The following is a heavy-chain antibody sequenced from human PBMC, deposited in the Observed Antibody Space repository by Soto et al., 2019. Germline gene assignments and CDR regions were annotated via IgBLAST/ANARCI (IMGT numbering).Heavy chain of an antibody. CDR3: ARRRHTGYYNY. Sequence: QVQLVESGGDLVKPGGSLRLSCAASGFPFSDYYMSWIRQAPGKGLEWVSSIGSSSSYTTYADSVKGRFTISRDNAKNSLYLQMNSLRAEDTAVYYCARRRHTGYYNYWGQGTLVTVSA. D-gene: IGHD3-9*01. J-gene: IGHJ4*02. CDR2: IGSSSSYT. V-gene: IGHV3-11*05. CDR1: GFPFSDYY.